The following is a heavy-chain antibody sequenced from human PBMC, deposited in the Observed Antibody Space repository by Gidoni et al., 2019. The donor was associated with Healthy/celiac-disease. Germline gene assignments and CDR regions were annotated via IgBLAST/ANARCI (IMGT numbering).Heavy chain of an antibody. D-gene: IGHD5-18*01. CDR1: VSPSVVTT. Sequence: QVQLQESGPGLVKPSRPCPSPALSLVSPSVVTTGAGSGSPPGKGLEWIGYIYYSGSPNHNPSLKSRVTISVDTSKNQCSLKLSSVTAADTAVYYCARGDSYGTSSLGYWGQGTLVTVSS. CDR3: ARGDSYGTSSLGY. J-gene: IGHJ4*02. V-gene: IGHV4-59*01. CDR2: IYYSGSP.